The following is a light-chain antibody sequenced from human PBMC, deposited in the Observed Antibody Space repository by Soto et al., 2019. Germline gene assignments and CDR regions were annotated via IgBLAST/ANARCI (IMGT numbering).Light chain of an antibody. CDR1: SSNIGAGYD. CDR2: ANS. Sequence: QSALTQPPSVSGAPGQRVTISCTGSSSNIGAGYDVHWYQQLPGTAPKLLIYANSNRPSGVPGRFSGSKSGTPASLAITGLQAEDEADYYCQSYDSSLSGYVFGTGTKLTVL. V-gene: IGLV1-40*01. CDR3: QSYDSSLSGYV. J-gene: IGLJ1*01.